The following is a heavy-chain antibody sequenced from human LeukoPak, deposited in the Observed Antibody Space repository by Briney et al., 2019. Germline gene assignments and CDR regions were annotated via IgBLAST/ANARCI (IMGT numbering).Heavy chain of an antibody. V-gene: IGHV4-31*03. Sequence: SETLSLTCTVSGGSISSGGYYWSWIRQHPGKGLEWIGYIYYSGSTYSNPSLKSRVTISVDTSKNQFSLNLSSVTAADTAVYYCARYCSSTNCYRGGFDPWGQGTPVTVSS. CDR3: ARYCSSTNCYRGGFDP. CDR1: GGSISSGGYY. J-gene: IGHJ5*02. D-gene: IGHD2-2*02. CDR2: IYYSGST.